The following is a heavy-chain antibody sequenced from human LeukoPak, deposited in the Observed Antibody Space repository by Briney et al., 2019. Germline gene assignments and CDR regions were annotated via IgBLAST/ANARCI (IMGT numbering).Heavy chain of an antibody. Sequence: GASLSLSCAASGFTFNNYAMSWVCQAPGKGLEWVSAILGSGRSAYYADSVKGRFTISRDNSKNSLFLQMNSLRVEDTALYYCSKWGDYDVLTGYYDSDFWGQGTLVTVSA. CDR3: SKWGDYDVLTGYYDSDF. J-gene: IGHJ4*02. CDR1: GFTFNNYA. D-gene: IGHD3-9*01. V-gene: IGHV3-23*01. CDR2: ILGSGRSA.